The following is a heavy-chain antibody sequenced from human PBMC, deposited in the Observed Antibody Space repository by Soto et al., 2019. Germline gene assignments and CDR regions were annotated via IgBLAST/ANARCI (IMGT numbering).Heavy chain of an antibody. V-gene: IGHV4-59*01. CDR3: ARSVAVPGAHIDY. Sequence: QVQLQESGPGLVKPSETLSLTCSVSGGSISGSDWSWIRQSPGKGLEWLGYVYYTGSTNYSPSLRSRVSISVATSKTEFSLRLSSVTAADTAVYFCARSVAVPGAHIDYWGQGTQVTVSS. CDR2: VYYTGST. D-gene: IGHD6-19*01. J-gene: IGHJ4*02. CDR1: GGSISGSD.